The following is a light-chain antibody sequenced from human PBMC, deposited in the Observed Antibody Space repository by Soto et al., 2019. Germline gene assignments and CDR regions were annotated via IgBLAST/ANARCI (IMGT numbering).Light chain of an antibody. Sequence: QSALTQPASVSGSPGQSITISCTGTNSDVGGYNYVSWYQQRPGKAPKLIISEVSARPSGVSNRFSGSKSGNTASLTISALQAEDAADYFCSSYTSRSTLVFGVGTKVTVL. CDR3: SSYTSRSTLV. J-gene: IGLJ3*02. V-gene: IGLV2-14*01. CDR2: EVS. CDR1: NSDVGGYNY.